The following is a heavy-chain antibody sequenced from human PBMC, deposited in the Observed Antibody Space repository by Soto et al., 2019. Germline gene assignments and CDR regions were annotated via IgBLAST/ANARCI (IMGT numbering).Heavy chain of an antibody. D-gene: IGHD6-13*01. V-gene: IGHV3-11*05. CDR1: GFTFSDYY. CDR3: ARAPRYSSSWYVY. Sequence: QVQLVESGGGLVKPGGSLRLSCAASGFTFSDYYMSWIRQAPGKGLEWVSYISSSSSYTNYADSVKGRFIISRDNAKNSLYLLMNSLRAEDTAVYYCARAPRYSSSWYVYWGQGTLVTVSS. J-gene: IGHJ4*02. CDR2: ISSSSSYT.